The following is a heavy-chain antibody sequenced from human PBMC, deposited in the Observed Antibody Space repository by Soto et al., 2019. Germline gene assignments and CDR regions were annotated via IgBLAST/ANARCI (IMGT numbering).Heavy chain of an antibody. CDR2: IYYSGST. CDR3: ARALRGYRYGVLDY. Sequence: PSETLSLTCTVSGGSISSGDYYWSWSRQPPGKGLEWIGYIYYSGSTYYTPSLKSRVTISVDTSKNQFSLKLSSVTAADTAVYYCARALRGYRYGVLDYWGQGTLVTVSS. CDR1: GGSISSGDYY. J-gene: IGHJ4*02. D-gene: IGHD5-18*01. V-gene: IGHV4-30-4*01.